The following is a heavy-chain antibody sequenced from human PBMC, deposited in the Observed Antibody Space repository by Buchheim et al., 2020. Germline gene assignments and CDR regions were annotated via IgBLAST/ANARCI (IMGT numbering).Heavy chain of an antibody. D-gene: IGHD3-3*01. CDR1: GFTFSSYA. CDR2: ISGSDGST. J-gene: IGHJ4*02. V-gene: IGHV3-23*01. CDR3: AKDHEITIFGVTTPYFGY. Sequence: EVQLLESGGDLVQPGGSLRLSCAASGFTFSSYAMSWVRQAPGKGLEWVSSISGSDGSTYYADSVKGRFTISRDNSKTTLYLQMNSLRVEDTAVYYCAKDHEITIFGVTTPYFGYWGQGAL.